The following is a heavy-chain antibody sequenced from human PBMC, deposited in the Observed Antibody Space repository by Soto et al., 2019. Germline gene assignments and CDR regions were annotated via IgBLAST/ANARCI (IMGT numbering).Heavy chain of an antibody. CDR1: GYSFTNND. CDR3: ARMETFGSLNWFDP. V-gene: IGHV1-8*01. Sequence: ASLKVSCKASGYSFTNNDVSWVRQATGQGLEWMGWMNPGSGDTGYAQKFQGRVTMTRDISIATAYMELSSLRSDDTAIYYCARMETFGSLNWFDPWGQGTLVTASS. D-gene: IGHD3-16*01. CDR2: MNPGSGDT. J-gene: IGHJ5*02.